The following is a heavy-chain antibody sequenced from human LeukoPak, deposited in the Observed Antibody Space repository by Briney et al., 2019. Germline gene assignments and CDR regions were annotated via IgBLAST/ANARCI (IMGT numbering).Heavy chain of an antibody. V-gene: IGHV4-59*01. J-gene: IGHJ6*02. D-gene: IGHD3-10*01. CDR3: ARVAGSEINIYYYYGMDV. CDR1: GGSISSSY. CDR2: IYYSGST. Sequence: SETLSLTCSVSGGSISSSYWSWIRQPPGKGLEWIGYIYYSGSTNYNPSLKSRVTISVDTSKNQFSLKLSSVTAADTAVYYCARVAGSEINIYYYYGMDVWGQGTTVTVSS.